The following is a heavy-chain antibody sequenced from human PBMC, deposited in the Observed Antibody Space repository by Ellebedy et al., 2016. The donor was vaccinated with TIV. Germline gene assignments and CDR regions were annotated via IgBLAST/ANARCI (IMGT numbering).Heavy chain of an antibody. Sequence: SETLSLXXAVYGGSFSGYYWSWIRQPPGKGLEWIGEINHSGSTNYNPSLKSRVTISVDTSKNQFSLKLSSVTAADTAVYYCARDLTTVVKGYYYYYYGMDVWGQGTTVTVSS. CDR3: ARDLTTVVKGYYYYYYGMDV. CDR2: INHSGST. J-gene: IGHJ6*02. V-gene: IGHV4-34*01. D-gene: IGHD4-23*01. CDR1: GGSFSGYY.